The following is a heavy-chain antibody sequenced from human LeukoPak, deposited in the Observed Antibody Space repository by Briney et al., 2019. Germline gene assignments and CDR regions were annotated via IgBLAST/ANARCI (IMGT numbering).Heavy chain of an antibody. CDR2: IILIFDTA. CDR1: GGTFSSYA. CDR3: ARERHDYGDFDY. J-gene: IGHJ4*02. Sequence: ASVKVSCKASGGTFSSYAISWVRQAPGQGLEWMGGIILIFDTANYAQKFKGRLTITADKSTSTAYMELSSLRSEDTAVYYCARERHDYGDFDYWGQGTLVTVSS. D-gene: IGHD4-17*01. V-gene: IGHV1-69*06.